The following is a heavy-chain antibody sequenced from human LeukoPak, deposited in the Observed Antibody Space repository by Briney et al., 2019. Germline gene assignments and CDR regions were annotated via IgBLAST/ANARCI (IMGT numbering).Heavy chain of an antibody. CDR3: ARDRDAFDI. CDR2: VYYTGST. Sequence: PSETLSLTCSVSGASISTLYWSWIRQPPGKGLEWIGYVYYTGSTNYNPSLKSRVTIFPDTSKNQFSLKLSSVTAADTAVYYCARDRDAFDIWGQGTMVTVSS. CDR1: GASISTLY. V-gene: IGHV4-59*11. J-gene: IGHJ3*02.